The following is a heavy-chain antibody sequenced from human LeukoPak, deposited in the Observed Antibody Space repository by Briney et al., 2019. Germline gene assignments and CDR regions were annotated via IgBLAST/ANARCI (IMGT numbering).Heavy chain of an antibody. CDR3: AKFGSIAVAGKSRENHDAFDI. D-gene: IGHD6-19*01. J-gene: IGHJ3*02. CDR1: GFTFDDYA. V-gene: IGHV3-9*01. Sequence: PGGSLRLSCAASGFTFDDYAMHWVRQAPGKGLEWVSGISWNSGSIGYADSVKGRFTISRDNAKNSLYLQMNSLRAEDTAVYYCAKFGSIAVAGKSRENHDAFDIWGQGTMVTVSS. CDR2: ISWNSGSI.